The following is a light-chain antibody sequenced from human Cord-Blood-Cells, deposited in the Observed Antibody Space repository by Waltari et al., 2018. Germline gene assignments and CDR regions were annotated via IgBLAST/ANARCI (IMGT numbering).Light chain of an antibody. CDR1: SSDVGGYNY. CDR2: DVS. Sequence: QSALTQPASVSGSPGQSITIPCTGTSSDVGGYNYVSRYQQPPGKAPKLMIYDVSNRPSGVSNRFSGSKSGNTASLTISGLQAEDEADYYCSSYTSSSTVFGTGTKVTVL. CDR3: SSYTSSSTV. J-gene: IGLJ1*01. V-gene: IGLV2-14*01.